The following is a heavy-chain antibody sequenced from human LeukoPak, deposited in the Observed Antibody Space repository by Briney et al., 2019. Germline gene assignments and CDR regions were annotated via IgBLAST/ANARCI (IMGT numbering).Heavy chain of an antibody. J-gene: IGHJ4*02. V-gene: IGHV3-23*01. CDR2: IRGSGGST. Sequence: PGGSLRLSCAASGFTFSSCAMSWVRQAPGKGLEWVSAIRGSGGSTYYADSVKGRFTISRDNSKNTLYLQMNSLRAEDTAVYYCAKDTWSGSYSDYWGQGTLVTVSS. D-gene: IGHD1-26*01. CDR3: AKDTWSGSYSDY. CDR1: GFTFSSCA.